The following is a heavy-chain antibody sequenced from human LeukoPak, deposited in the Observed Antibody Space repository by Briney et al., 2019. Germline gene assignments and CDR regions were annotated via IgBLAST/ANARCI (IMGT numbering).Heavy chain of an antibody. D-gene: IGHD2-2*02. CDR3: ARGSSIYCSSTSCYTGVIRN. Sequence: SETLSLTCAVYGGSFSGYYWSWIRQPPGKGLEWIGEINHSGSTNYNPSLKSRVTISVETSKNQFSLKLSSVTAADTAVYYCARGSSIYCSSTSCYTGVIRNWGQGTLVTVSS. CDR2: INHSGST. J-gene: IGHJ4*02. CDR1: GGSFSGYY. V-gene: IGHV4-34*01.